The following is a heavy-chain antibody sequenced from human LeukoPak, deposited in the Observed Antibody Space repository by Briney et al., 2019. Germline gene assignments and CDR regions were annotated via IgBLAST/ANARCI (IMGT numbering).Heavy chain of an antibody. V-gene: IGHV3-20*04. CDR2: IHWNGGST. J-gene: IGHJ3*01. D-gene: IGHD5-18*01. Sequence: GGSLRLSCAAPGFTFAIYGMSWVRQAPGKGLEGVSGIHWNGGSTFYADSVKGRFTVSRDTAKNSLFLQMNSLRAEDTALYYCVRYKREYGHGYDSFDVWGQGTMVTVSS. CDR3: VRYKREYGHGYDSFDV. CDR1: GFTFAIYG.